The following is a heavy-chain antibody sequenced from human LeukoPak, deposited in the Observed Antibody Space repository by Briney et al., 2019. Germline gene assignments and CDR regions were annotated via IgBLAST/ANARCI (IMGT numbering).Heavy chain of an antibody. CDR2: ISGGGGST. Sequence: GGSLRLSCAASGFTFSSYAMSWVRQAPGKGLEWVYTISGGGGSTYYADSVKGRFTIPRDNSKNTLYLQMNSLRAEDTAVYYCAKANYYDFWSGYYPIDYWGQGTLVTVSS. J-gene: IGHJ4*02. D-gene: IGHD3-3*01. V-gene: IGHV3-23*01. CDR1: GFTFSSYA. CDR3: AKANYYDFWSGYYPIDY.